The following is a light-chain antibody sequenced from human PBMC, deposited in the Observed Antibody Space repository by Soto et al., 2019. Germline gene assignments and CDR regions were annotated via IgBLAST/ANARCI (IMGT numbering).Light chain of an antibody. CDR1: SSDVGGYNY. Sequence: QSALTQPPSASGSPGQSVTISCTGTSSDVGGYNYVSWYQQHPGKAPKLMIYEVSKRPSGVPARFSASKSGNTASLTVSWFQAEDGAYYYFSSYAGSNRGVFGSGTKLTVL. V-gene: IGLV2-8*01. J-gene: IGLJ1*01. CDR2: EVS. CDR3: SSYAGSNRGV.